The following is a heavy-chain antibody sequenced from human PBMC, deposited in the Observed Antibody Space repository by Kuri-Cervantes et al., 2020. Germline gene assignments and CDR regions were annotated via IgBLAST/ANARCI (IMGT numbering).Heavy chain of an antibody. D-gene: IGHD6-13*01. Sequence: GESLKISCAASGFTFSSYSMNWVRQAPGKGLEWVSSISSSSSYIYYADSVKGRFTISRDNAKNSPYLQMNSLRAEDTAVYYCAREASWYYAFDIWGQGTMVTVSS. CDR3: AREASWYYAFDI. J-gene: IGHJ3*02. CDR2: ISSSSSYI. CDR1: GFTFSSYS. V-gene: IGHV3-21*01.